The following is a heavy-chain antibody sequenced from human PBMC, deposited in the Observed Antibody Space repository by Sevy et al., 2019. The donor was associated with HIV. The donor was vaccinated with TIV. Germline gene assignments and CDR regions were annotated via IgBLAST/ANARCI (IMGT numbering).Heavy chain of an antibody. D-gene: IGHD1-1*01. CDR3: ALERLSSNVAEYFQN. CDR2: ISLDGGNQ. Sequence: GGSLRLSCAASGFTFNAFSMHWVRQAPGKGLEWVATISLDGGNQHYADSVRGRFTISRDNSQIALFLQMNSLRPDDTALYYCALERLSSNVAEYFQNWGQGALVTVPS. V-gene: IGHV3-30-3*01. CDR1: GFTFNAFS. J-gene: IGHJ1*01.